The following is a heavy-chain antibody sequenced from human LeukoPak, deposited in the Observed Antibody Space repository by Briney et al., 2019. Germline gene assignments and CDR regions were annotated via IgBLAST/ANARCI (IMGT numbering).Heavy chain of an antibody. CDR1: GGPISSYY. V-gene: IGHV4-59*12. Sequence: NSSETLSLTCTVSGGPISSYYWSWIRQPPGKGLEWIGSIYYSGSTYYNPSLKSRVTISVDTSKNQFSLKLSSVTAAGTAVYYCARDLFSWNDVLYYYYYMDVWGKGTTVTVSS. CDR3: ARDLFSWNDVLYYYYYMDV. CDR2: IYYSGST. J-gene: IGHJ6*03. D-gene: IGHD1-1*01.